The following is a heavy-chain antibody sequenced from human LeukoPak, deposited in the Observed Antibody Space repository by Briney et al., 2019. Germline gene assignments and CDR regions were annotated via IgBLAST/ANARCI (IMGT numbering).Heavy chain of an antibody. CDR1: GFTVSSNY. CDR2: IYSGVST. Sequence: PGGSLRLSCAASGFTVSSNYMSWVRQAPGKGLEWVSVIYSGVSTYYADSVKGRFTISRDNSKNTLYLQMNSLRAEDTVLYYCARDRRYYDSSGYYFHWYFDLWGRGTLVTVSS. V-gene: IGHV3-53*01. CDR3: ARDRRYYDSSGYYFHWYFDL. D-gene: IGHD3-22*01. J-gene: IGHJ2*01.